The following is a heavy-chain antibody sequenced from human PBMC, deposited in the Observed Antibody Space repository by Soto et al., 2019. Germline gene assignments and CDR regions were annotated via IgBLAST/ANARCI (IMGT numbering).Heavy chain of an antibody. Sequence: PGGSLRLSCAASGFTFSSYDMHWVRQATGKGLEWVSAIGTAGDTYYPGSVKGRFTISRENAKNSLYLQMNSLRAGDTAVYYCARHSSVSGSSGYYNQVTDAFDIWGQGTMVTVSS. D-gene: IGHD3-22*01. J-gene: IGHJ3*02. CDR1: GFTFSSYD. CDR3: ARHSSVSGSSGYYNQVTDAFDI. CDR2: IGTAGDT. V-gene: IGHV3-13*01.